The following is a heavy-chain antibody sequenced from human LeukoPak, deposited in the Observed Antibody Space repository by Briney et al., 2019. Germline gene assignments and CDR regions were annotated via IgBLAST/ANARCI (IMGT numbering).Heavy chain of an antibody. J-gene: IGHJ4*02. Sequence: SETLSLTCTVSGGSISSYYWSWIRQPPGKGLEWIGYGFSTGSTSYNPSLKSRVTVSVDTSKNQISLKLSSVTAADTAVYYCARGGGGSGYWFYWGQGAVVTVSS. D-gene: IGHD5-12*01. CDR1: GGSISSYY. CDR2: GFSTGST. V-gene: IGHV4-59*01. CDR3: ARGGGGSGYWFY.